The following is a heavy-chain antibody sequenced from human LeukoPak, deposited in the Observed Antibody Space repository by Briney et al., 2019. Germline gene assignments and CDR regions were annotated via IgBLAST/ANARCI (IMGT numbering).Heavy chain of an antibody. D-gene: IGHD2-15*01. Sequence: GGSLRLSCAASGFTFSSYGMHWVRQAPGKGLEWVAFIRYDGSTKYYADSVKGRFTISRDNSKDTLYLQMNSLRAEDTAVFYCAKDRGGSYYYYYYMDVWGEGTTVTVSS. CDR2: IRYDGSTK. V-gene: IGHV3-30*02. CDR3: AKDRGGSYYYYYYMDV. J-gene: IGHJ6*03. CDR1: GFTFSSYG.